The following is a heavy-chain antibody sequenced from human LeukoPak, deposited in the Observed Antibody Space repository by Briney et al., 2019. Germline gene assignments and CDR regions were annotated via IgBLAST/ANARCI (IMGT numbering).Heavy chain of an antibody. D-gene: IGHD1-1*01. J-gene: IGHJ6*02. CDR3: ARDAGHQLSRRNYYAMDV. Sequence: ASETLSLTCTVSGGSISSSSYYWGWIRQPPGKGLEWIGSMYYSGSTYYNSSLKSRVTISVDTSKNQFSLKLSSVTAADTAVYYCARDAGHQLSRRNYYAMDVWGQGTTVTVSS. V-gene: IGHV4-39*02. CDR1: GGSISSSSYY. CDR2: MYYSGST.